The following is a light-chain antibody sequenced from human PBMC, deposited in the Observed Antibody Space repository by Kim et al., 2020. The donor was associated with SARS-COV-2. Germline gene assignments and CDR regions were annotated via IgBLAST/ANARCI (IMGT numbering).Light chain of an antibody. CDR1: QSLLHNNGYNY. Sequence: DIVMTQSPLSLPVTPGEPASISCRSSQSLLHNNGYNYLDWYMQKPGQSPQLLIYLGSNRASGVPDRFSGSGPGTDFTLRISRVEAEDVGVYYCMQARQPPRTFGQGTKVDIK. V-gene: IGKV2-28*01. CDR3: MQARQPPRT. J-gene: IGKJ1*01. CDR2: LGS.